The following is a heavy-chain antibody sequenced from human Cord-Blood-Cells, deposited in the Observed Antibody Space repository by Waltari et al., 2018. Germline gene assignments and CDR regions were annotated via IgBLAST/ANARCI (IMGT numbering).Heavy chain of an antibody. D-gene: IGHD3-3*01. J-gene: IGHJ5*02. V-gene: IGHV4-34*01. CDR1: GGSFSGYS. Sequence: QVQLQPWGAGLLTPSETLSPTCAVYGGSFSGYSWSWIRQPPGHGLEWIGEINHSGSTNYNPSLKSRVTISVDTSKNQFSLKLSSVTAADTAVYYCARGPSGFWSGYYGSWWFDPWGQGTLVTVSS. CDR2: INHSGST. CDR3: ARGPSGFWSGYYGSWWFDP.